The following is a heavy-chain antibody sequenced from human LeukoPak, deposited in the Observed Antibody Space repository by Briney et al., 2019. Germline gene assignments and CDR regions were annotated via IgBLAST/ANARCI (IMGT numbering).Heavy chain of an antibody. J-gene: IGHJ4*02. CDR1: GFSLSTSGVG. CDR2: IYWNDDK. D-gene: IGHD6-6*01. CDR3: AHTHIAARSSDY. Sequence: SGPTLVNPTQPLTLTCTFSGFSLSTSGVGVGWIRQPPGKALEWLALIYWNDDKRYTPSLKSRLTITKDTSKNQVVLTMTNMDPVDTATYYCAHTHIAARSSDYWGQGTLVTVSS. V-gene: IGHV2-5*01.